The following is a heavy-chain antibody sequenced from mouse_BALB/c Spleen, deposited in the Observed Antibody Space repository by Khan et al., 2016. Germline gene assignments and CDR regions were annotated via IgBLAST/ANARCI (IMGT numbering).Heavy chain of an antibody. CDR1: GFNIKDTY. CDR3: ARIDYGGAY. J-gene: IGHJ3*01. V-gene: IGHV14-3*02. CDR2: IDPANGNT. D-gene: IGHD1-1*02. Sequence: VRLQQSGADLVKPGASVKLSCTASGFNIKDTYIHWVKQRPEQALEWIGRIDPANGNTEYDPKFQGKATITADISSNTAYLQLSSLTSEDTAVDYCARIDYGGAYWGQGTLVTVSA.